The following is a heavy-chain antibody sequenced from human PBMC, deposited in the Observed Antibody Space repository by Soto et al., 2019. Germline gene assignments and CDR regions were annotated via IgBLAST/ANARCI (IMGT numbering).Heavy chain of an antibody. CDR2: IIPILGIA. J-gene: IGHJ4*02. D-gene: IGHD3-10*01. V-gene: IGHV1-69*02. Sequence: QVQLVQSGAEVKKPGSSVKVSCKASGGTFSSYTISWVRQAPGQGLEWMGRIIPILGIANYAQKFQGRVTITADKSTSTAYIELSSLRSEHTAVYYCARGTVIRSGSFDYWGQGTLVTVSS. CDR1: GGTFSSYT. CDR3: ARGTVIRSGSFDY.